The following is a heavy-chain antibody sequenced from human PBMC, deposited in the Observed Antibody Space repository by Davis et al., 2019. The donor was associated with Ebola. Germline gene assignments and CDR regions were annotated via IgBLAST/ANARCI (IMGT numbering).Heavy chain of an antibody. V-gene: IGHV3-7*03. CDR2: INQDGSEK. CDR3: ARHHYMRIDY. D-gene: IGHD4-11*01. J-gene: IGHJ4*02. CDR1: GFTFSGHW. Sequence: GESLKISCATSGFTFSGHWMTWVRQAPGKGLEWVANINQDGSEKNYVDSVKGRFTISRDNAKSSLYVYMNSLRGDDTAVYYCARHHYMRIDYWGQRSVVTVSS.